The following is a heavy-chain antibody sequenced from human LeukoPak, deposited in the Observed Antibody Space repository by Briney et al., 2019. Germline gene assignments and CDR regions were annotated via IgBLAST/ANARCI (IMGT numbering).Heavy chain of an antibody. CDR1: GFTFSRNW. Sequence: GGSLRLSCAASGFTFSRNWMNWVRQAPGKGLEYVANIKQDGSEKYYVDSVKGRFTISRDNSKNTLYLQMSSLRADDAAVYYCAKGHDYSGPQAFDVWGRGTMVTVSS. V-gene: IGHV3-7*01. D-gene: IGHD3-16*01. CDR2: IKQDGSEK. CDR3: AKGHDYSGPQAFDV. J-gene: IGHJ3*01.